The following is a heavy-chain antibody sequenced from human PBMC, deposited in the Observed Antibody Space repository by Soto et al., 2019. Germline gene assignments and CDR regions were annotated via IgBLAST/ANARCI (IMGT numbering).Heavy chain of an antibody. Sequence: QVQLQESGPGLVKPSETLSLTCTVSGGSVSSGSYYWSWIRQPPGKGLEWIGHIYHSGSTKYNPSLKSRVTLSVDTSKNQFSLKLSSVTAADAAVYYCASTPYYDFWSGYFPFDYWGQGTLVTVSS. J-gene: IGHJ4*02. CDR2: IYHSGST. D-gene: IGHD3-3*01. V-gene: IGHV4-61*01. CDR1: GGSVSSGSYY. CDR3: ASTPYYDFWSGYFPFDY.